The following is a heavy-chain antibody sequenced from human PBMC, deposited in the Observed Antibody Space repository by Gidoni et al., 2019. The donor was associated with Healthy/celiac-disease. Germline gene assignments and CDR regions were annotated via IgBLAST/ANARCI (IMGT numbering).Heavy chain of an antibody. V-gene: IGHV3-30-3*01. D-gene: IGHD2-15*01. CDR2: ISDDGSNK. CDR3: ARDRVVGAYCSGGSCYPYYYYGMDV. J-gene: IGHJ6*02. Sequence: QVQLVESGGGVVQPGRSLRLSCAASGFTFSSYATHWVRQAPGKGMEWVAVISDDGSNKYYADSVKGRFTISRDNSKNTLYLQMNSLRAEDTAVYYCARDRVVGAYCSGGSCYPYYYYGMDVWGQGTTVTVSS. CDR1: GFTFSSYA.